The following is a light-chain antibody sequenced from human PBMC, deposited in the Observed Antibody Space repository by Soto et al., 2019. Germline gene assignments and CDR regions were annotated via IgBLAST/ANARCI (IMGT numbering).Light chain of an antibody. CDR1: HSISSSY. Sequence: EIVLTQSPGTLSLSPGERATLSCRASHSISSSYLAWYQQKPGQAPRLLIYVASSRATDIPDRFSGSGSGTDFTLTISRLEPEDFAVYYCKQYGSLSPITFGQGTRLEIK. CDR3: KQYGSLSPIT. CDR2: VAS. V-gene: IGKV3-20*01. J-gene: IGKJ5*01.